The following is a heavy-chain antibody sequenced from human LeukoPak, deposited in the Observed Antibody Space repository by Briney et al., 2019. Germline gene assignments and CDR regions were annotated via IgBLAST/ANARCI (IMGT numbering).Heavy chain of an antibody. D-gene: IGHD6-13*01. Sequence: PGGSLRLSCAASGFTLSSYAMTWVRQAPGRGLEWVSSVDGGGGTYYADSVKGRFTISRDNSKNTLYLQMSSLRAEDTAIYYCAKDTSTRWYSSTPLPGDYWGQGTLVTVSS. V-gene: IGHV3-23*01. CDR2: VDGGGGT. CDR1: GFTLSSYA. CDR3: AKDTSTRWYSSTPLPGDY. J-gene: IGHJ4*02.